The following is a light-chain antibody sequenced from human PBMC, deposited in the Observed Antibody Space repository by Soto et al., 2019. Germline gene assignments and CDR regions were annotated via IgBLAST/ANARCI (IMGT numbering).Light chain of an antibody. V-gene: IGLV2-14*01. CDR3: RSYRGTTTFI. J-gene: IGLJ2*01. CDR1: SSDVGGYNY. CDR2: EVI. Sequence: QSALTQPASVSGSPGQSITISCTGTSSDVGGYNYVSWYQQHPGKAPKLLIYEVINRPSGVSNRFSGSKSGNTASLTISGLEAEDEADYYCRSYRGTTTFIFGGGTKVTVL.